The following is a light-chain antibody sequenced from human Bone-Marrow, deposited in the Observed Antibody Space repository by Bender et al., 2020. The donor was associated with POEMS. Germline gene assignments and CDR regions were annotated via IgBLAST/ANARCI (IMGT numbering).Light chain of an antibody. Sequence: QSALTQPPSASGTPGQRVSISCSGSISNIGSHFISWYQQFPKTVPQLLIYKNNQRPSGVPDRFSGSSSGTSASLAISGLRSEDEADYYCSVWDDSLRGPVFGGGTKLTVL. CDR1: ISNIGSHF. J-gene: IGLJ2*01. V-gene: IGLV1-47*01. CDR3: SVWDDSLRGPV. CDR2: KNN.